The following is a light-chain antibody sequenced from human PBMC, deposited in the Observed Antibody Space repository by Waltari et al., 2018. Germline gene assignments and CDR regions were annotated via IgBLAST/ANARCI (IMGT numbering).Light chain of an antibody. J-gene: IGKJ4*01. CDR3: QQFNNYSVT. V-gene: IGKV1D-13*01. CDR2: DAS. CDR1: QGLSGA. Sequence: AIQLTQSPSSLSASVGDRVPISCRASQGLSGALAWYQQKPGTTPKLLVYDASRLESGVPSRFSVSGSGTDFTLTISSLQPEDSATYYCQQFNNYSVTFGGGTKVETK.